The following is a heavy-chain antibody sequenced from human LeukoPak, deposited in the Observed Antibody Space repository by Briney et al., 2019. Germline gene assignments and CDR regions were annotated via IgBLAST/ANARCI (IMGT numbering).Heavy chain of an antibody. D-gene: IGHD1-26*01. J-gene: IGHJ5*02. Sequence: ASVKVSCKASGYTFTGYYMHWVRQAPGQGLEWMGWINPNSSGTNYAQKFQGWVTMTRDTSISTAYMELSRLRSDDTAVYYCARGHRYLTTRYNWFDPWGQGTLVTVSS. CDR3: ARGHRYLTTRYNWFDP. V-gene: IGHV1-2*04. CDR2: INPNSSGT. CDR1: GYTFTGYY.